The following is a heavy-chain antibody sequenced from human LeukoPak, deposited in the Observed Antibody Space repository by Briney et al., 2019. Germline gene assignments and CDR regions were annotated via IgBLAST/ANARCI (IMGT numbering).Heavy chain of an antibody. Sequence: GGSLRLSCAASGFTFSSYAMSWVRQAPGKGLEWVSAISGSGGSTYYADSVKGRFTISRDNSKNTLYLQMNSLRAEDTAVYYCAKDGGGYYYDSSGFHNWFDPWGQGTLVTVSS. D-gene: IGHD3-22*01. J-gene: IGHJ5*02. CDR1: GFTFSSYA. V-gene: IGHV3-23*01. CDR2: ISGSGGST. CDR3: AKDGGGYYYDSSGFHNWFDP.